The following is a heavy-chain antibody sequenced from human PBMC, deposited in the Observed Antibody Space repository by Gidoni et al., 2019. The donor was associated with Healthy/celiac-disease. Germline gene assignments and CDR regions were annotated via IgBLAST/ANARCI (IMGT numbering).Heavy chain of an antibody. CDR2: ISYDGSNK. CDR3: ARDPGAIPFDY. Sequence: QVQLVESGGGVVQPGRSLSLSCAPSGFPFSSYAMHWVRQAPGKGLEWVAVISYDGSNKYYADSVKGRFTISRDNSKNTLYLQMNSLRAEDTAVYYCARDPGAIPFDYWGQGTLVTVSS. D-gene: IGHD1-26*01. J-gene: IGHJ4*02. V-gene: IGHV3-30-3*01. CDR1: GFPFSSYA.